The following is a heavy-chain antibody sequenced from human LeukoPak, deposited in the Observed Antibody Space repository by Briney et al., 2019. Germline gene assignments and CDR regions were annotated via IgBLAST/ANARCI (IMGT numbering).Heavy chain of an antibody. CDR3: ARDLSLGMPGGFDF. V-gene: IGHV1-46*01. Sequence: ASVKVSCKASGYTFTSYYMHWVRQAPGQGLEWMGIINGNGGSTRYAQKFQGRVTMTVDMSTSTVYMELNSLRAEDTAVYYCARDLSLGMPGGFDFWGQGILVTVSS. CDR2: INGNGGST. D-gene: IGHD2-2*01. J-gene: IGHJ4*02. CDR1: GYTFTSYY.